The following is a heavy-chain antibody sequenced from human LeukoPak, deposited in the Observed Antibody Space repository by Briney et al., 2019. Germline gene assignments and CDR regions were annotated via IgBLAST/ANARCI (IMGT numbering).Heavy chain of an antibody. CDR2: IYTSGRT. CDR1: GGSITFGSYY. V-gene: IGHV4-61*02. Sequence: PSLTDSLTCTVSGGSITFGSYYWTWIRQPAGNGLAWVGRIYTSGRTFYNPSLKSRVTISMDTSMNQFSLRLNSVTAADTAVYYCARARVIPASFDDWGQGTLVTVSS. J-gene: IGHJ4*02. CDR3: ARARVIPASFDD.